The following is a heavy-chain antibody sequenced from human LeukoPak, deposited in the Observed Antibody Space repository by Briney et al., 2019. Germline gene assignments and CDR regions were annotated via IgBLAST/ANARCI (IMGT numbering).Heavy chain of an antibody. V-gene: IGHV3-23*01. D-gene: IGHD3-22*01. CDR1: GVTFSTYG. J-gene: IGHJ4*02. CDR2: ISASGGDA. Sequence: GGSLRLSCAASGVTFSTYGISWVRQAPGKGLEWVSVISASGGDAAYADSVRGRFTISRDNSKNTLYLHMDSLRVEDTAVYYCAKDWRVNNTPNDFWGQGTLVTVSS. CDR3: AKDWRVNNTPNDF.